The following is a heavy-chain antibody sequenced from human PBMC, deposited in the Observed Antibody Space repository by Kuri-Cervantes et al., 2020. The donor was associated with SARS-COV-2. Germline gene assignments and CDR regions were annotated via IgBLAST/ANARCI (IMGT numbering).Heavy chain of an antibody. CDR1: GGSISSYY. Sequence: SETLSLTCTVSGGSISSYYWSWIRQPPGKGLEWIGYIYYSGSTNYNPSLKSRVTMSVDTSKNQFSLKLSSVTAADTAVYYCARDHSPISDPIVVVPAASWFDPWGQGTLVTVSS. V-gene: IGHV4-59*12. CDR3: ARDHSPISDPIVVVPAASWFDP. CDR2: IYYSGST. D-gene: IGHD2-2*01. J-gene: IGHJ5*02.